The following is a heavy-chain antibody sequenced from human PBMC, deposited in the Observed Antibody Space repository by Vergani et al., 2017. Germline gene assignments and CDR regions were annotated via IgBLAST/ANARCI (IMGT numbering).Heavy chain of an antibody. D-gene: IGHD2-2*01. CDR1: GGSVSSHSYY. CDR3: ARGGDIVVVPAAMMYGMDV. CDR2: VYYSGST. V-gene: IGHV4-39*07. Sequence: QLQLQESGPGLVKPSGTLSLICTVSGGSVSSHSYYWGWIRQPPGKGLEWIGTVYYSGSTYYNPSLKGRVTISVDTSKNQFSLKLSSVTAADTAVYYCARGGDIVVVPAAMMYGMDVWGQGTTVTVSS. J-gene: IGHJ6*02.